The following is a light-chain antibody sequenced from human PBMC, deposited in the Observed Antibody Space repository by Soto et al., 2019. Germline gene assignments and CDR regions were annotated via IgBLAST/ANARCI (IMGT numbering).Light chain of an antibody. CDR1: KLGDKY. J-gene: IGLJ2*01. CDR2: QDS. V-gene: IGLV3-1*01. Sequence: SYKLTQPPSVSVSPGQTASITCSGDKLGDKYAYWYQQKPGQSPVLVIYQDSKRPSGIPERFSGSNSGNTATLTISGTQAMDEADYYCQVWDSSTVVFGGGTKLT. CDR3: QVWDSSTVV.